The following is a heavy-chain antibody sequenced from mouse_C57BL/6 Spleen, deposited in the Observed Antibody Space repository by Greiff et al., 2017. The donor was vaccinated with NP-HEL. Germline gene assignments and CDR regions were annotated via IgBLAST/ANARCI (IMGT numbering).Heavy chain of an antibody. CDR3: TRETGGPYYYGSSCGCAY. CDR1: GYTFTDYE. CDR2: IDPETGGT. V-gene: IGHV1-15*01. J-gene: IGHJ3*01. D-gene: IGHD1-1*01. Sequence: VQLQQSGAELVRPGASVTLSCKASGYTFTDYEMHWVKQTPVHGLEWIGAIDPETGGTAYNQKFKGKVILTADKSSSTAYMELRSLTSEDSAVYYCTRETGGPYYYGSSCGCAYWGQGTLVTVSA.